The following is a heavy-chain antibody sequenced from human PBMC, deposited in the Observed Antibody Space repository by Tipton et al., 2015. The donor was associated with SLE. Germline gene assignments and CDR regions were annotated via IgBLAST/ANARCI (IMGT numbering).Heavy chain of an antibody. V-gene: IGHV4-4*08. Sequence: TLSLTCTVSGDSITSDYWTWIRQPPGKGLEWIGYIYTGGRSDYNPSLTSRVTISVDKSKNQVSLSLSSVTAADTAVYYCARHDTNYGRNWFDPWGQGTLVTVSS. CDR3: ARHDTNYGRNWFDP. CDR2: IYTGGRS. J-gene: IGHJ5*02. D-gene: IGHD2-8*01. CDR1: GDSITSDY.